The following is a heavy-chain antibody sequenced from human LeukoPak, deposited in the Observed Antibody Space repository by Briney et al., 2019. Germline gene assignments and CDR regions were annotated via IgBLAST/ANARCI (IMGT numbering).Heavy chain of an antibody. CDR2: ISAYNGNT. CDR3: ARETYYDILTGYPGFDY. D-gene: IGHD3-9*01. Sequence: SVKVSCKASGYTFTSYGISWVRQAPGQGLEWMGWISAYNGNTNYAQKLQGRVTMTTDTSTSTAYMELRSLRSDDTAVYYCARETYYDILTGYPGFDYWGQGTLVTVSS. J-gene: IGHJ4*02. CDR1: GYTFTSYG. V-gene: IGHV1-18*04.